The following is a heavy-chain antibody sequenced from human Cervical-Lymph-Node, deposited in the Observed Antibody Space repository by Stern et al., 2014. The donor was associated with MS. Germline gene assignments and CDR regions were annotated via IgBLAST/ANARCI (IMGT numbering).Heavy chain of an antibody. Sequence: VQLVESGAEVKKPGASVKVSCKASGYTLSELSMNWVRQAPGRGLEWMGGFDPEEGGTIYAQKFQGRVTMTEDTSTDTAYMELSSLRSEDTAVYYCAAQNTVTNYYYYGMDVWGQGTTVTVSS. V-gene: IGHV1-24*01. J-gene: IGHJ6*02. CDR1: GYTLSELS. D-gene: IGHD4-17*01. CDR2: FDPEEGGT. CDR3: AAQNTVTNYYYYGMDV.